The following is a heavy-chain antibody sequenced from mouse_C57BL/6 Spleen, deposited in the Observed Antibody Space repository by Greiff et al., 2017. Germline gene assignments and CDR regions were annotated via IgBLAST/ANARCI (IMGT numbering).Heavy chain of an antibody. CDR1: GYTFTSYW. Sequence: QVQLQQPGAELVRPGSSVKLSCKASGYTFTSYWMHWVKQRPIQGLEWIGNIDPSDSETHYNQKFKDKATLTVDKSSSTAYMQLSSLTSEDSAVYYCARFAWDGGYYAMDYWGQGTSVTVSS. D-gene: IGHD4-1*01. J-gene: IGHJ4*01. V-gene: IGHV1-52*01. CDR3: ARFAWDGGYYAMDY. CDR2: IDPSDSET.